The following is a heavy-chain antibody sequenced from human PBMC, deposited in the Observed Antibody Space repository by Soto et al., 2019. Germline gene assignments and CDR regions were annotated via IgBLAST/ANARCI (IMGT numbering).Heavy chain of an antibody. CDR3: ARMFGLPAFEI. Sequence: SETLSLTCTVSGGSISSYYWSWIRQPPGKGLEWIGYIYYSGSTNYNPSLKSRVTISVDTSKNQFSLKLSSVTAADTAVYYCARMFGLPAFEIWDQGTMDTVSS. J-gene: IGHJ3*02. D-gene: IGHD3-10*02. CDR1: GGSISSYY. CDR2: IYYSGST. V-gene: IGHV4-59*01.